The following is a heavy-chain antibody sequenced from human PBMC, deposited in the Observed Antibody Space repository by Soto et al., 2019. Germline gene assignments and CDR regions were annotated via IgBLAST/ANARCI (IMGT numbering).Heavy chain of an antibody. CDR2: IFHDGTA. V-gene: IGHV4-4*02. CDR3: ARLVYDTRLDYLYFDF. D-gene: IGHD3-16*01. Sequence: ASETLSLTCTVSGVSISSGNWWTWVRQSPRKGLEYIGEIFHDGTANYFPSFERRVAMSVDKSKNQFSLKLTSVTAADAAIYYCARLVYDTRLDYLYFDFWGQGAQVTV. J-gene: IGHJ4*02. CDR1: GVSISSGNW.